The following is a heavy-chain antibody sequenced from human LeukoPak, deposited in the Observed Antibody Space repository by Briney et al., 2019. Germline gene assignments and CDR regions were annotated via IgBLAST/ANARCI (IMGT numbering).Heavy chain of an antibody. CDR3: AELGITMIGGV. D-gene: IGHD3-10*02. CDR1: GFTFSDYG. J-gene: IGHJ6*04. Sequence: GGSLRLSCAASGFTFSDYGMHWVRQAPGKGLEWVSGINWNGGSTGFADSVKGRFTISRDNAKNSLYLQMNSLRAEDTAVYYCAELGITMIGGVWGKGTTVTISS. CDR2: INWNGGST. V-gene: IGHV3-20*04.